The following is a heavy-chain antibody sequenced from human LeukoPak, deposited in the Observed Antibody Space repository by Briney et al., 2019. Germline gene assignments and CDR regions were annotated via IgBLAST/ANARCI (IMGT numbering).Heavy chain of an antibody. CDR1: GFTFSGSA. V-gene: IGHV3-73*01. D-gene: IGHD4-17*01. J-gene: IGHJ4*02. Sequence: GGSLKLSCAASGFTFSGSAMHWVRQASGKRLEWVGRIRSKANSYATAYAASVKGRFTISRDDSKNTAYLQMNSLKTEDTAVYYCRWQTVTTLGGDYWGQGTLVTVSS. CDR3: RWQTVTTLGGDY. CDR2: IRSKANSYAT.